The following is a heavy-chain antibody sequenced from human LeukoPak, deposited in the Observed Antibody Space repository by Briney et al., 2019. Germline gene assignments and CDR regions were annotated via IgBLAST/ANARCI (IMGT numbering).Heavy chain of an antibody. V-gene: IGHV4-34*01. CDR3: ARSIAARKGYYYYYMDV. Sequence: AETLSLTCAVYGGSFSGYYWSWIRQPPGKGLEWIWEINHSGSTNYNPSLKSRGTISVATSKNQFSLKLSSVTAADTAVYYCARSIAARKGYYYYYMDVWGKGTTVTVSS. CDR1: GGSFSGYY. D-gene: IGHD6-6*01. CDR2: INHSGST. J-gene: IGHJ6*03.